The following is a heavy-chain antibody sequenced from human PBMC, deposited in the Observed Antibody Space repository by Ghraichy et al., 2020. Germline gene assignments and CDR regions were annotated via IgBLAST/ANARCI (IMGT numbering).Heavy chain of an antibody. Sequence: GGSLRLSCAASGFTFSSYSMNWVRQAPGKGLEWVSSISSSSSYIYYADSVKGRFTISRDNAKNSLYLQMNSLRAEDTAVYYCASPGPMYSSGWSYYFDYWGQGTLVTVSS. CDR1: GFTFSSYS. CDR3: ASPGPMYSSGWSYYFDY. J-gene: IGHJ4*02. D-gene: IGHD6-19*01. V-gene: IGHV3-21*01. CDR2: ISSSSSYI.